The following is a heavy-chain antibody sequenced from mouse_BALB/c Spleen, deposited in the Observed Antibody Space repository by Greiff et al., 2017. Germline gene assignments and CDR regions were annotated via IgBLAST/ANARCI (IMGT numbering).Heavy chain of an antibody. CDR1: GYTFTDYN. Sequence: VQLQQSGPELVKPGASVKISCKASGYTFTDYNMNWVKQSHGKSLEWIGDINPNNGGTIYNQKFKGKATLTVDKSSSTAYMELRSLTSEDTAVYDCARGSSSYAMDYWGQGTSVTVSA. CDR2: INPNNGGT. V-gene: IGHV1-18*01. CDR3: ARGSSSYAMDY. D-gene: IGHD1-1*01. J-gene: IGHJ4*01.